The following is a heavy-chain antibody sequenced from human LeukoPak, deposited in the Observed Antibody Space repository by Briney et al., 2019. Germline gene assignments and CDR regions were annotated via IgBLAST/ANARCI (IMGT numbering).Heavy chain of an antibody. CDR3: AAEESHMVRGALRY. J-gene: IGHJ4*02. CDR2: IYYSGST. CDR1: GGSISSGGYY. V-gene: IGHV4-31*03. D-gene: IGHD3-10*01. Sequence: PSQTLSLTCTVSGGSISSGGYYWSWIRQHPGKGLEWIGYIYYSGSTYYNPSLKSRVTISVDTSKNQFSLKLSSVTAADTAVYYCAAEESHMVRGALRYWGQGTLVTVSS.